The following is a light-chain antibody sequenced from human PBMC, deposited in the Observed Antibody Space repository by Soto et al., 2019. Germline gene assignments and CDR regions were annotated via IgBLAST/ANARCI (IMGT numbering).Light chain of an antibody. CDR2: GAS. J-gene: IGKJ3*01. CDR3: QYYGGSPRVT. V-gene: IGKV3-20*01. CDR1: QTITSTY. Sequence: EIVLMQSPGTLSLALGERATLSCRASQTITSTYLSWYQQKPGQAPRLLVYGASGRTTDLPDRFRGSGSGTDFTPPIRRREPDDFAVYYCQYYGGSPRVTVGPGTQVVFK.